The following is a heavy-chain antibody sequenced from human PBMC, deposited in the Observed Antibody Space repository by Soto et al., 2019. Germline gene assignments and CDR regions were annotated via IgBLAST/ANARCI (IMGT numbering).Heavy chain of an antibody. V-gene: IGHV4-39*01. J-gene: IGHJ4*02. CDR1: GDFINRGAYF. CDR2: MYYSGRA. D-gene: IGHD1-1*01. CDR3: ATQQLAASGLAEMDH. Sequence: SETLSLTCSVAGDFINRGAYFWGWIRQPPGKGLEWIGSMYYSGRAHYNPSLKSRVAISVDTSKNQLSLKLRSVTAADTAVYYCATQQLAASGLAEMDHWGQGTLVTVSS.